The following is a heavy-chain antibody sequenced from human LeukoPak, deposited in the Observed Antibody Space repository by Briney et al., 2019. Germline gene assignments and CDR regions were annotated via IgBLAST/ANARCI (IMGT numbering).Heavy chain of an antibody. D-gene: IGHD3-9*01. CDR2: ISGSGGST. Sequence: GGSLRLSCAASGFTFSSYAMGWVRQAPGKGLEWVSAISGSGGSTYYADSVKGRFTISRDNSKNTLYLHMNSLRAEDTAVYYCAKGNTYYDILTGYSPFDYWGQGTLVTVSS. J-gene: IGHJ4*02. V-gene: IGHV3-23*01. CDR3: AKGNTYYDILTGYSPFDY. CDR1: GFTFSSYA.